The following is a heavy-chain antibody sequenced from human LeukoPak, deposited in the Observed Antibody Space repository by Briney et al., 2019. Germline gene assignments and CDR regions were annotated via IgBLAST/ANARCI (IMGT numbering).Heavy chain of an antibody. CDR3: AKDDYSYYAMDV. V-gene: IGHV3-23*01. Sequence: GGSLRLSCAASGFTFSNYAMSWVRQAPGKGLEWVSTISGSGGSTFYADSVKGRFTISRDNPRNTLYLQMNSLRAEDTAIYYCAKDDYSYYAMDVWGRGTTVTVSS. CDR1: GFTFSNYA. J-gene: IGHJ6*02. CDR2: ISGSGGST.